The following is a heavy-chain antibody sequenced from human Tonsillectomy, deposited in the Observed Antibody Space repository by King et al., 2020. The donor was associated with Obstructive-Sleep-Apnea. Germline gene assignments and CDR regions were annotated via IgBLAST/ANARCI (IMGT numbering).Heavy chain of an antibody. J-gene: IGHJ4*02. Sequence: VQLQESGPGLVKPSQTLSLTCTVSGCSISSGDYYLSWIRQPPGKGLEWIGYIYYSGSTYYNPSLKSRVTISVYTSKNQFSLKLSSVTAADTAVYYCASGDCSSTSCYVNDYWGQGTLVTVSS. D-gene: IGHD2-2*01. CDR2: IYYSGST. V-gene: IGHV4-30-4*01. CDR3: ASGDCSSTSCYVNDY. CDR1: GCSISSGDYY.